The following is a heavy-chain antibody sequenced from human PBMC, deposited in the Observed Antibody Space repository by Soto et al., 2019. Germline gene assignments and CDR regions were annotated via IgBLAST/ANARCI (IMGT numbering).Heavy chain of an antibody. Sequence: DVQLVESGGGLVQPGRSLRLSCAASGFTFDDYAMHWVRQAPGKGLEWVSGISWNSGSVGYADSVKGRFTISRDNAKNSLYLQMNSLRAEDTALYYCAKEARSWGMGIFVLWGRGTLVTVSS. D-gene: IGHD7-27*01. CDR1: GFTFDDYA. CDR2: ISWNSGSV. J-gene: IGHJ2*01. CDR3: AKEARSWGMGIFVL. V-gene: IGHV3-9*01.